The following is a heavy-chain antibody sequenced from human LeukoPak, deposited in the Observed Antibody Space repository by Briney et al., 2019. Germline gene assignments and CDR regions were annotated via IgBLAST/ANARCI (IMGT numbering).Heavy chain of an antibody. CDR2: IYYSGST. J-gene: IGHJ4*02. V-gene: IGHV4-30-4*01. Sequence: SQTLSLTCTVSGGSISSGDYYWSWIRQPPGKGLEWIGYIYYSGSTYYNPSLKSRVTISVDTSKNQFSLKLSSVTAADTAVYYCAGMYGSGSYYIDYWGQGTQVTVSS. D-gene: IGHD3-10*01. CDR1: GGSISSGDYY. CDR3: AGMYGSGSYYIDY.